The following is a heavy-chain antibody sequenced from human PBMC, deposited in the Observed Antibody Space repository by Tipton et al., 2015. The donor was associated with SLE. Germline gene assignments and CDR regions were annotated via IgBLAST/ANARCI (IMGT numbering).Heavy chain of an antibody. Sequence: SLRLSCAASGFTFEDYGMNWVRQAPGKGLEWVSSISSSSSYIYYADSVKGRFTISRDNAKKSLYLQMNSLRAEDTAVYYCARGVEVIAMPLDYWGQGPLVTASS. J-gene: IGHJ4*02. D-gene: IGHD2-21*01. V-gene: IGHV3-21*03. CDR1: GFTFEDYG. CDR3: ARGVEVIAMPLDY. CDR2: ISSSSSYI.